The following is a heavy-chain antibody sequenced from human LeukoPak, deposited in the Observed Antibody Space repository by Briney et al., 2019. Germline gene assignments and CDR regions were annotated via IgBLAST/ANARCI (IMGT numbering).Heavy chain of an antibody. CDR1: GGSISSGGYY. CDR2: IYHSGST. V-gene: IGHV4-30-2*01. Sequence: KPSETLSLTCTVSGGSISSGGYYWSWIRQPPGKGLEWIGYIYHSGSTYYNPSLKSRVNISVDTSKNQFSLKLNSVTAADTAVYYCARDAGYQLSRRDYYAMDVWGQGTTVTVSS. J-gene: IGHJ6*02. D-gene: IGHD2-2*01. CDR3: ARDAGYQLSRRDYYAMDV.